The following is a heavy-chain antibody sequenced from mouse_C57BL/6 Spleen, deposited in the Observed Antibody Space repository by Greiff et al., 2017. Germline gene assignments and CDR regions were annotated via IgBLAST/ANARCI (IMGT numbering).Heavy chain of an antibody. V-gene: IGHV6-3*01. CDR1: GFTFSNYW. J-gene: IGHJ2*01. D-gene: IGHD2-4*01. CDR3: TVPYDYDDY. CDR2: IRLKSDNYAT. Sequence: EVMLVESGGGLVQPGGSMKLSCVASGFTFSNYWMNWVRQSPEKGLEWVAQIRLKSDNYATNYAESVKGRFTISRDDSTSSVYLQMNNLRAEDPGIYYCTVPYDYDDYWGQGTTLTVSS.